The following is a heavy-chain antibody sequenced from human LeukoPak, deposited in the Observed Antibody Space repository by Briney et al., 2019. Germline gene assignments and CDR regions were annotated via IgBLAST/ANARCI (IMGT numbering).Heavy chain of an antibody. CDR3: AKPITMIVVVDLFDY. CDR2: IRYDGSNK. Sequence: GGSLRLSCAASGFTFSGYGMHWVRQAPGKGLEWVAFIRYDGSNKYYADSVKGRFTISRDNSKSTLYLQMNSLRAEDTAVYYCAKPITMIVVVDLFDYWGQGTLVTVSS. D-gene: IGHD3-22*01. J-gene: IGHJ4*02. CDR1: GFTFSGYG. V-gene: IGHV3-30*02.